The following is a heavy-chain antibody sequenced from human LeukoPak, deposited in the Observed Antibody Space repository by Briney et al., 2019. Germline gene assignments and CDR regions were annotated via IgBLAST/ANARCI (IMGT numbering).Heavy chain of an antibody. CDR2: MNPNSGNT. CDR1: GYTFTSYG. J-gene: IGHJ4*02. CDR3: ARGRRGLRFLEWLFSY. D-gene: IGHD3-3*01. V-gene: IGHV1-8*01. Sequence: ASVKVSCKASGYTFTSYGINWVRQATGQGLEWMGWMNPNSGNTGYAQKFQGRVTMTRNTSISTAYMELSSLRSEDTAVYYCARGRRGLRFLEWLFSYWGQGTLVTVSS.